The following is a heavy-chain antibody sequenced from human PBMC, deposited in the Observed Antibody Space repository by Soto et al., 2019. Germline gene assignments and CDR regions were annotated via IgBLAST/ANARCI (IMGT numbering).Heavy chain of an antibody. D-gene: IGHD2-21*02. Sequence: SETLSLTCIVSGESFSGSSYYWGWFGQPPGKGLEWIGSIYYSGRTYYNPSFKSRVTISIDTSKNQFSLKLSSVTATDTAVYYCARQRTTVVTQAYFDHWGQGALVTVSS. V-gene: IGHV4-39*01. CDR3: ARQRTTVVTQAYFDH. CDR2: IYYSGRT. CDR1: GESFSGSSYY. J-gene: IGHJ4*02.